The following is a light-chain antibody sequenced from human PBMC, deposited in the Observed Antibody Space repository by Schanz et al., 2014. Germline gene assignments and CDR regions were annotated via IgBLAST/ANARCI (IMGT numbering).Light chain of an antibody. V-gene: IGKV3D-15*01. CDR3: QQYTRWPVT. Sequence: EILITQSPATLSVSPGQRATLSCRASHSVTSNLAWYQQRPGQAPRLLIYGASARASGIPGRFSGGGSGTDFTLTVSSLQSEDFADYYCQQYTRWPVTFGGGTRVEIK. CDR1: HSVTSN. J-gene: IGKJ4*01. CDR2: GAS.